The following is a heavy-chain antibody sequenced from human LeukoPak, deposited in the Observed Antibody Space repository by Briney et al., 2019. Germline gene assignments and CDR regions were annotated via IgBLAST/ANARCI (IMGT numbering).Heavy chain of an antibody. D-gene: IGHD7-27*01. CDR2: ISAYNGNT. Sequence: ASVKVSCKASGYTFTSYGISWVRQAPGQGLEWMGWISAYNGNTNYAQKLQGRVTMTRDTSISTAYMELSRLRSDDTAVYYCAKGGAKLGTHEHWGQGTLVTVSS. CDR1: GYTFTSYG. CDR3: AKGGAKLGTHEH. V-gene: IGHV1-18*01. J-gene: IGHJ1*01.